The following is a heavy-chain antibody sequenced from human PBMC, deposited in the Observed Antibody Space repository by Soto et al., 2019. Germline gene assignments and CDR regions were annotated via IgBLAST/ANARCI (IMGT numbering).Heavy chain of an antibody. CDR1: GGSISSYY. Sequence: QVQLQESGPGLVKPSETLSLTCTVSGGSISSYYWSWIRQPPGRGLEWIGYIYYSGSTNYNPSLKSRVTISVDTSKNQSSRQLSSVTAADTAVYSCARHPGGADYWGQGTLVTVSS. J-gene: IGHJ4*02. CDR2: IYYSGST. CDR3: ARHPGGADY. D-gene: IGHD3-10*01. V-gene: IGHV4-59*01.